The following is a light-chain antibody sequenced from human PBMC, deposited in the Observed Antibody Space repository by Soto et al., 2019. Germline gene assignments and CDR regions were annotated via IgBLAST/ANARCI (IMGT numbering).Light chain of an antibody. CDR3: QQYNTYPRT. J-gene: IGKJ1*01. CDR2: KAS. V-gene: IGKV1-5*03. CDR1: QSISNS. Sequence: DIQMTQSPSTLSASVGDRVTITCRASQSISNSLAWYQQKPGKAPKLLIFKASTLEGGVPSRFSGSGSGTEFTLTVSSLQPDDFATYYCQQYNTYPRTFGLGTKVEIK.